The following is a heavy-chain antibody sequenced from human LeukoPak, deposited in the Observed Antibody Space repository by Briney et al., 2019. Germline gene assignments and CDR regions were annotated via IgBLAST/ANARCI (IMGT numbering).Heavy chain of an antibody. J-gene: IGHJ2*01. CDR2: ISGYNGNT. CDR3: ARGLGVVTAQSEQPKPRYFDL. V-gene: IGHV1-18*01. Sequence: ASVKVSCKASGYTFISYGISWVRQAPGEGLEWMGWISGYNGNTNYAQNLQGRVTMTTDTSTSTAYMELRSLRSDDTAVYYCARGLGVVTAQSEQPKPRYFDLWGRGTQVTVSS. CDR1: GYTFISYG. D-gene: IGHD2-21*02.